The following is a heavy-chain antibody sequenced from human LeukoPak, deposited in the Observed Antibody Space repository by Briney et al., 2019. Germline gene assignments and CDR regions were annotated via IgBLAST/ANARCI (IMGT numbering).Heavy chain of an antibody. D-gene: IGHD3-22*01. Sequence: PGGSLRLSCAASGFTFSSYSMNWVRQAPGKGLEWVSHISSSSSPIYYADSVKGRFTISRDNAKNSLYLQMNSLRAEDTAVYYCAREGLGDDSSGYYYVHFDYWGQGTLVTVSS. J-gene: IGHJ4*02. V-gene: IGHV3-48*01. CDR3: AREGLGDDSSGYYYVHFDY. CDR2: ISSSSSPI. CDR1: GFTFSSYS.